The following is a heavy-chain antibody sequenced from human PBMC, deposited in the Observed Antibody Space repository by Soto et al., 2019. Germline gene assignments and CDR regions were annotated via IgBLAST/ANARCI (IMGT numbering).Heavy chain of an antibody. CDR3: ARWWGTVTPYAFYI. J-gene: IGHJ3*02. CDR1: GGSISSSSYY. CDR2: IYYSGST. V-gene: IGHV4-39*01. D-gene: IGHD4-17*01. Sequence: SETLSLTCTVSGGSISSSSYYWGWIRQPPGKGLEWIGSIYYSGSTYYNPSLKSRVTISVDTSKNQFSLKLSSVTAADTAVYYCARWWGTVTPYAFYIWGQGTMVTVSS.